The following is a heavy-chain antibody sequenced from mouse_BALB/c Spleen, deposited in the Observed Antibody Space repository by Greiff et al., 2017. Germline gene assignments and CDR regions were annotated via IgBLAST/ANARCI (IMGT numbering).Heavy chain of an antibody. CDR2: IFPGSGNT. Sequence: LQESGPELVKPGASVKISCKASGYSFTSYYIHWVKQRPGQGLEWIGWIFPGSGNTKYNEKFKGKATLTADTSSSTAYMQLSSLTSEDSAVYFCARSMITTGGYWGQGTTLTVSS. V-gene: IGHV1-66*01. D-gene: IGHD2-4*01. J-gene: IGHJ2*01. CDR3: ARSMITTGGY. CDR1: GYSFTSYY.